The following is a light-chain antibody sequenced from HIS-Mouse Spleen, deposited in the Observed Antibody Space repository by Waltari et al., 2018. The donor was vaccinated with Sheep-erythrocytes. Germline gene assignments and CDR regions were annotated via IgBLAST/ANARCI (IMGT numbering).Light chain of an antibody. CDR2: EDS. Sequence: SYELTQPPSVSVSPGQTARITCSGDALPKKHAYWYQQKSGQAPVLVIYEDSKRPSGIPERFSGSSSGTMATLTISGAQVEDDADYYCYSTDSSGNHWVFGGGTKLTVL. CDR3: YSTDSSGNHWV. V-gene: IGLV3-10*01. J-gene: IGLJ3*02. CDR1: ALPKKH.